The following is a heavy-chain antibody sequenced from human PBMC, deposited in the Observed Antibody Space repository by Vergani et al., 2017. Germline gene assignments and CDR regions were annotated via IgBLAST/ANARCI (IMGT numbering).Heavy chain of an antibody. V-gene: IGHV4-30-4*01. Sequence: QVQLQESGPGLVKPSETLSLTCTVSGGSISSYYWSWIRQPPGKGLEWIGYIYYSGSTYYNPSLKSRVTISVDTSKNQFSLKLSSVTAADTGVYYCARFNSGYDIWFDPWGQGTLVTVSS. CDR1: GGSISSYY. J-gene: IGHJ5*02. CDR2: IYYSGST. CDR3: ARFNSGYDIWFDP. D-gene: IGHD5-12*01.